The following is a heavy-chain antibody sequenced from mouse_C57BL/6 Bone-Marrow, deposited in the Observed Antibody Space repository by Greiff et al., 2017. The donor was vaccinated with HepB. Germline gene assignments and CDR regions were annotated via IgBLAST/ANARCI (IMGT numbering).Heavy chain of an antibody. Sequence: QVQLKQSGPELVKPGASVKISCKASGYAFSSSWMNWVKQRPGKGLEWIGRIYPGDGDTNYNGKFKGKATLTADKSSSTAYMQLSSLTSEDSAVYFCARGIIRPFAYWGQGTLVTVSA. J-gene: IGHJ3*01. CDR2: IYPGDGDT. D-gene: IGHD1-1*01. V-gene: IGHV1-82*01. CDR1: GYAFSSSW. CDR3: ARGIIRPFAY.